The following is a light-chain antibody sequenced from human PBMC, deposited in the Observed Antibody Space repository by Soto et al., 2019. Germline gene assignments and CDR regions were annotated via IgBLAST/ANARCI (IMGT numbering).Light chain of an antibody. V-gene: IGKV3-20*01. Sequence: DIVLTQSPGTLSLSPGDRATLSCRASQSLSSRYLAWYRQKPGQAPRLLIYGASNRATGIPDRFSGSGSGTDFILTISRLEPDDFAVYYCQQYSSSPPTFGGGTKVEIK. J-gene: IGKJ4*01. CDR3: QQYSSSPPT. CDR2: GAS. CDR1: QSLSSRY.